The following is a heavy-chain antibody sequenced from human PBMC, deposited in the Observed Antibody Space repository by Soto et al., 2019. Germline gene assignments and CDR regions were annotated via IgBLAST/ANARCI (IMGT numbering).Heavy chain of an antibody. Sequence: QMTLKESGPTLVKPTQTLTLTCTFSGFSLSTTGVGVGWIRQSPGKALEWIALIYWDDDTRYSPSLKSRLTVTKVTSNRQAVITMTNMDPVNTATYYCTHRRVGRELDYWGQGTLVTVSS. CDR3: THRRVGRELDY. CDR1: GFSLSTTGVG. D-gene: IGHD3-3*01. CDR2: IYWDDDT. J-gene: IGHJ4*02. V-gene: IGHV2-5*02.